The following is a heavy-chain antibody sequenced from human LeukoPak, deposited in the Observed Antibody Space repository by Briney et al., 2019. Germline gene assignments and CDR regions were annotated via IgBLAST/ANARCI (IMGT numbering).Heavy chain of an antibody. CDR1: GGTFSSYA. D-gene: IGHD6-6*01. V-gene: IGHV1-69*04. Sequence: SVKVSCKASGGTFSSYAISWVRQAPGQGLEWMGRIIPILGIANYAQKFQGRVTITTDESTSTAYMELSSLRSEDTAVYYCASTSIAARSFDYWGQGTLVTVSS. CDR2: IIPILGIA. CDR3: ASTSIAARSFDY. J-gene: IGHJ4*02.